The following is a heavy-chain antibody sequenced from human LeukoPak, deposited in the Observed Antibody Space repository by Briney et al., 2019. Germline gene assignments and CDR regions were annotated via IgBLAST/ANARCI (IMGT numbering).Heavy chain of an antibody. D-gene: IGHD3-10*01. Sequence: SQTLSLTCTVSGGSISSGNYYWSWIRQPAGKGLEWIGRIYTSGSTNYNPSLKSRVTISVDTSKNQFSLKLSSVTAADTAVYYCARDLDFGSGSFLMDVWGQGTTVTVSS. CDR1: GGSISSGNYY. J-gene: IGHJ6*02. CDR3: ARDLDFGSGSFLMDV. CDR2: IYTSGST. V-gene: IGHV4-61*02.